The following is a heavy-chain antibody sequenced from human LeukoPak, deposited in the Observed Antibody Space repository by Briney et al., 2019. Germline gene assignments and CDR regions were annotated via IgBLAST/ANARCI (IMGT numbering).Heavy chain of an antibody. Sequence: GGSLRLSCAASGFTFRSYVMSWVRQAPGKGLEWVSGISGSGGSTYYADSVKGQFTVSRDNSKNTLYLQMNSLTAEDTAVYYCARHGSSWYYFDYWGQGTLVTVSS. CDR2: ISGSGGST. J-gene: IGHJ4*02. V-gene: IGHV3-23*01. D-gene: IGHD6-13*01. CDR3: ARHGSSWYYFDY. CDR1: GFTFRSYV.